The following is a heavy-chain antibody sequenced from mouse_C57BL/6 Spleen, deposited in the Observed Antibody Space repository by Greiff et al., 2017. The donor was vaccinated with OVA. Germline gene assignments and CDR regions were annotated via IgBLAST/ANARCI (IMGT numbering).Heavy chain of an antibody. Sequence: QVQLQQSGPGLVAPSQSLSITCTVSGFSLTSYAISWVRQPPGKGLEWLGVIWTGGGTNYNSALKSRLSISKDNSKSQVFLKMNSLQTDDTARYYCAREDYSNYYYAMDYWGQGTSVTVSS. J-gene: IGHJ4*01. CDR1: GFSLTSYA. CDR3: AREDYSNYYYAMDY. CDR2: IWTGGGT. D-gene: IGHD2-5*01. V-gene: IGHV2-9-1*01.